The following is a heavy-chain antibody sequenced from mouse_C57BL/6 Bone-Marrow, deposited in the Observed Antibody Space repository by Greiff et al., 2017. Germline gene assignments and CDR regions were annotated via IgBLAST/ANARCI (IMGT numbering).Heavy chain of an antibody. CDR2: INPYNGGT. CDR3: ARKAYYSNYGFAY. J-gene: IGHJ3*01. Sequence: EVQLQQSGPVLVKPGASVKMSCKASGYTFTDYYMNWVKQSHGKSLEWIGVINPYNGGTSYNQKFKGKATLTVDKSSSTAYMELNSLTSEDSAVYYCARKAYYSNYGFAYWGQGTLVTVSA. CDR1: GYTFTDYY. D-gene: IGHD2-5*01. V-gene: IGHV1-19*01.